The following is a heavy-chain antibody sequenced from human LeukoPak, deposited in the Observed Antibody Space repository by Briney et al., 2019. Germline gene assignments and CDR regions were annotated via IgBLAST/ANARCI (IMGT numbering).Heavy chain of an antibody. CDR1: GFTFNNYA. CDR3: ARGGSYLSAFDI. D-gene: IGHD1-26*01. CDR2: MSGSGGMT. V-gene: IGHV3-23*01. J-gene: IGHJ3*02. Sequence: PGGSLRLSCEASGFTFNNYAMSWVRQAPGKGLEWVSAMSGSGGMTYTADSVKGRFTISRDNSKNTLYLQMNSLRAEDTAVYYCARGGSYLSAFDIWGQGTMVTVSS.